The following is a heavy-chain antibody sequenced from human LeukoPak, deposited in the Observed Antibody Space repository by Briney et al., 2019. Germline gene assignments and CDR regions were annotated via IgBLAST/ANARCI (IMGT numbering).Heavy chain of an antibody. D-gene: IGHD3-10*01. J-gene: IGHJ4*02. V-gene: IGHV3-13*01. CDR2: IGTAGDT. CDR3: ARRSPGGYFDF. CDR1: GFTFSSYD. Sequence: GGSLRLSCAASGFTFSSYDMHWVRQATGKGLEWVSAIGTAGDTYYPGSVKGRFTISRENAKSSLYLQMNSLRAGDTAVYYCARRSPGGYFDFWGQGTLVTVSS.